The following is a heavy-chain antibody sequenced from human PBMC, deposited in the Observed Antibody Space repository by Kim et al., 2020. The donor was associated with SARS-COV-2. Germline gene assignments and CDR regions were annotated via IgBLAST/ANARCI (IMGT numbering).Heavy chain of an antibody. Sequence: GGSLRLSCAASGFTFSSYAMHWVRQAPGKGLEWVAVISYDGSNKYYTDSVKGRFNISKDNAKNTLYLHMNSLRAEDTAVYYCAKDQGDGWKRGDWGQGTLVTVSS. D-gene: IGHD2-15*01. CDR1: GFTFSSYA. CDR3: AKDQGDGWKRGD. J-gene: IGHJ1*01. V-gene: IGHV3-30*18. CDR2: ISYDGSNK.